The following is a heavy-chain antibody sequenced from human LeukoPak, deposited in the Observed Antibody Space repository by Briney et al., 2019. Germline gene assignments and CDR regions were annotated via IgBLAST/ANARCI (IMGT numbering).Heavy chain of an antibody. Sequence: GGSLRLSCAASGFSFRTYGMNWVRQAPGKGLEWISYINSDSDTVYYSNSVEGRFTISRDNAKNSLYLQMNSLRAEDTAMYYCARDTMGESDYWGHGTLVTVSS. V-gene: IGHV3-48*04. CDR1: GFSFRTYG. D-gene: IGHD3-10*01. J-gene: IGHJ4*01. CDR3: ARDTMGESDY. CDR2: INSDSDTV.